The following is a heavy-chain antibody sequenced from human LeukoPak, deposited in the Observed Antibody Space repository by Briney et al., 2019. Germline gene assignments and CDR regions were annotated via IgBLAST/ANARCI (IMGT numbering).Heavy chain of an antibody. V-gene: IGHV3-48*04. CDR2: ISSSSSTI. D-gene: IGHD1-26*01. CDR1: GFTFSSYS. J-gene: IGHJ4*02. CDR3: ARDLSVGAKPDLGFDY. Sequence: GGSLRLSCAASGFTFSSYSMNWVRQAPGKGLEWVSYISSSSSTIYYADSVKGRFTISRGNAKNSLYLQMISLRAEDTAVYYCARDLSVGAKPDLGFDYWGQGTLVTVSS.